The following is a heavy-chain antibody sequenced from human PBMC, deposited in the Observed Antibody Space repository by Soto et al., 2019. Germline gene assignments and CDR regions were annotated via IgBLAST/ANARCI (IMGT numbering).Heavy chain of an antibody. Sequence: KTSETLSLTCTVSGGSVTNSSYYWGWIRQSPGKGLEWIGSVYYRGRSYSKSSVKSLVTISVDTSKIRFSLSLTSVAASDTAVYFCVSQRTTVPTQAYFDYWGPGALVTVSS. CDR1: GGSVTNSSYY. CDR3: VSQRTTVPTQAYFDY. J-gene: IGHJ4*02. V-gene: IGHV4-39*01. CDR2: VYYRGRS. D-gene: IGHD4-17*01.